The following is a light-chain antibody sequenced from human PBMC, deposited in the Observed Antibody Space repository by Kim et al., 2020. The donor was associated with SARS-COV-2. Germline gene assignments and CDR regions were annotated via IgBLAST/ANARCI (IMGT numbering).Light chain of an antibody. J-gene: IGKJ2*01. CDR2: RAS. CDR1: QDIGTR. Sequence: SASVGDRVTVTCRASQDIGTRLAWYQQKPGKAPNRLIYRASSLESGVPSRFSGSGSGTGFTLTISSLQPDDFATYYCQHYSRFPYTFGQGTKLEI. CDR3: QHYSRFPYT. V-gene: IGKV1-5*03.